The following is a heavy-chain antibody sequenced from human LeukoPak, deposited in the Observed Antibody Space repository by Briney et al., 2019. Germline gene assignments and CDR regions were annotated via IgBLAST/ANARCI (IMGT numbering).Heavy chain of an antibody. V-gene: IGHV3-66*01. CDR3: ARVLGIAVAGYDY. J-gene: IGHJ4*02. CDR1: GVTVSSNY. D-gene: IGHD6-19*01. Sequence: PGGSLRLSCAASGVTVSSNYMSWVRQAPGKGLEWVSVIYSGGSTYYADSVKGRFTISRDNSKNTLYLQMNSLRAEDTAVCYCARVLGIAVAGYDYWGQGTLVTVSS. CDR2: IYSGGST.